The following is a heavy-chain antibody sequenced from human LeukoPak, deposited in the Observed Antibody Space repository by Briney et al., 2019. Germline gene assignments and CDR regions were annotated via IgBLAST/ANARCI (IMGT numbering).Heavy chain of an antibody. V-gene: IGHV3-23*01. CDR1: GFSFSSFG. CDR3: ARDGVNYYDSSGYYYPAFDY. Sequence: GGSLRLSCAASGFSFSSFGMSWVRQAAGKGLEWVSVVSGSGGRTYYADSVKGRFTISRDNSKNSLYLQMNSLRAEDTAVYYCARDGVNYYDSSGYYYPAFDYWGQGTLVTVSS. D-gene: IGHD3-22*01. J-gene: IGHJ4*02. CDR2: VSGSGGRT.